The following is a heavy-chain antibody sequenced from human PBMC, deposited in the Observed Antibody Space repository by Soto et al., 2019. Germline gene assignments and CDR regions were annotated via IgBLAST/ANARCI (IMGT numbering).Heavy chain of an antibody. CDR3: AREMIPMIMGGMSAMDV. D-gene: IGHD3-22*01. V-gene: IGHV3-30*04. Sequence: VESGGGVVQPERSQRLSCTASKFTFASYVMHWVRQAPGEGLEWVALISFDGTNKYYADSVKGRFTISRDNSKNTMYLQMNSLRPEDTAVYYCAREMIPMIMGGMSAMDVWGQGTTVTVS. CDR1: KFTFASYV. CDR2: ISFDGTNK. J-gene: IGHJ6*02.